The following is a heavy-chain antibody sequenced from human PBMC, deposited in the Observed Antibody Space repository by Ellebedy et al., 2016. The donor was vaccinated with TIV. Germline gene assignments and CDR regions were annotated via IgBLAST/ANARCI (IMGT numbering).Heavy chain of an antibody. J-gene: IGHJ5*02. D-gene: IGHD6-6*01. Sequence: ASVKVSXXASGYTFTGYYMHWVRQAPGQGLEWMGWINPNSGGTNYAQKFQGRVTMTRDTSISTAYMELSSLRSEDTAVYYCARWRSDNWFNPWGQGTLVTVSS. CDR2: INPNSGGT. V-gene: IGHV1-2*02. CDR1: GYTFTGYY. CDR3: ARWRSDNWFNP.